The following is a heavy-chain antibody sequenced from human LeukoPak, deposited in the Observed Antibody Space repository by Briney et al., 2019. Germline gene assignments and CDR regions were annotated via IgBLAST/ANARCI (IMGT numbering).Heavy chain of an antibody. CDR1: GGSISSGDYY. V-gene: IGHV4-30-4*01. D-gene: IGHD6-13*01. CDR3: ARDKRMAAAGQFDY. J-gene: IGHJ4*02. Sequence: PSETLSLTCTVSGGSISSGDYYWSWIRQPPGKGLEWLGYIYYSGSTYYNPSLKSRLTMSVDTSKNQFSLKMSSVTAADTAVYYCARDKRMAAAGQFDYWGQGTLVTVSS. CDR2: IYYSGST.